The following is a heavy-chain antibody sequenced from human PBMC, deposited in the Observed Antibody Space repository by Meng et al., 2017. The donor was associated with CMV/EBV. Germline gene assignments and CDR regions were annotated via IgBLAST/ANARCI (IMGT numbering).Heavy chain of an antibody. CDR1: GGSTSSSSYY. CDR3: ARQGELYYYYGMDV. V-gene: IGHV4-39*01. D-gene: IGHD1-7*01. J-gene: IGHJ6*02. Sequence: SETLSLTCTVAGGSTSSSSYYLGWIRPPPGKGLEWIGSIYYSGSTYYNPSLKRRVTISVDTSKNQFSLKLSSVTAADTAVYYCARQGELYYYYGMDVWGQGTTVTVSS. CDR2: IYYSGST.